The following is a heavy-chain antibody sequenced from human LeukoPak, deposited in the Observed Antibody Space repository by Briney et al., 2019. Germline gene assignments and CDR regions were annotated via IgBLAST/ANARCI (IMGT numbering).Heavy chain of an antibody. V-gene: IGHV1-18*01. CDR2: ISAYNGNT. CDR1: GYTFT. Sequence: ASVKVSCKASGYTFTISWVRQAPGQGLEWMGWISAYNGNTNYAQKLQGRVTMTTDTSTSTAYMELRSLRSDDTAVYYCARQGFGDPFDYWGQGTLVTVSS. D-gene: IGHD3-10*01. CDR3: ARQGFGDPFDY. J-gene: IGHJ4*02.